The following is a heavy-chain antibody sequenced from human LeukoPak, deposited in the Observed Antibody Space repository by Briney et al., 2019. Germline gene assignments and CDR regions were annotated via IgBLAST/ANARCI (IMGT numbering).Heavy chain of an antibody. J-gene: IGHJ3*02. V-gene: IGHV4-61*10. CDR3: ASGGSARDPYYGSGEPIYDAFDI. D-gene: IGHD3-10*01. CDR1: GGSISSGSYY. CDR2: IYYSGST. Sequence: SQTLSLTCTVSGGSISSGSYYWSWVRQPAGKGLEWIGYIYYSGSTNYNPSLKSRVTISVDTSKNQFSLKLSSVTAADTAVYYCASGGSARDPYYGSGEPIYDAFDIWGQGTMVTVSS.